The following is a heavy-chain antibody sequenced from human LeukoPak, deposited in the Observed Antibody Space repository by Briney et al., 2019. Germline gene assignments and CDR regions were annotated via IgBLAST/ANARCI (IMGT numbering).Heavy chain of an antibody. V-gene: IGHV1-18*01. CDR1: GYTFMNYG. Sequence: ASVKVSCKTSGYTFMNYGINWVRQAPGKGLEWMGWMSSYTVNKTSAQKFQGRVTLTTDTSTNTVSLELRRLTFDDTAVYYCARGHHDIGTTGTFDVWGQGTRVIVSS. CDR2: MSSYTVNK. J-gene: IGHJ3*01. CDR3: ARGHHDIGTTGTFDV. D-gene: IGHD1/OR15-1a*01.